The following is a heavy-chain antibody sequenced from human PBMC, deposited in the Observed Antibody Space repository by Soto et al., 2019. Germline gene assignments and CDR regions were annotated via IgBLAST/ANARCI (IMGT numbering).Heavy chain of an antibody. J-gene: IGHJ5*02. D-gene: IGHD1-26*01. CDR2: INHSGST. CDR3: ARAAGDSGSYLDWFDP. CDR1: GGSFSGYY. V-gene: IGHV4-34*01. Sequence: TLSLTCAVYGGSFSGYYWSWIRQPPGKGLEWIGEINHSGSTNYNPSLKSRVTISVDTSKNQFSLKLSSVTAADTAVYYCARAAGDSGSYLDWFDPWGQGTLVTVSS.